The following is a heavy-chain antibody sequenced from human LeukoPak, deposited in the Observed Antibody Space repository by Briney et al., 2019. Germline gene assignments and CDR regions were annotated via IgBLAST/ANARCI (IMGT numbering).Heavy chain of an antibody. Sequence: GGSLRLSCAASGFTFSSYGMHRVRQAPGKGLEWVAVIWHDGSNQYYEDSVKGRFTISRDNSKNTLYLQMNSLRAEDTAVYYCARDSVGGGGNWFDPWGQGTLVTVFS. D-gene: IGHD3-16*01. V-gene: IGHV3-33*01. CDR3: ARDSVGGGGNWFDP. CDR2: IWHDGSNQ. CDR1: GFTFSSYG. J-gene: IGHJ5*02.